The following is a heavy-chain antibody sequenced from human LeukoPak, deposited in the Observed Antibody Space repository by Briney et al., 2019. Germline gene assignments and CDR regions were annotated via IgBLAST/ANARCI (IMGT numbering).Heavy chain of an antibody. Sequence: RSETLSLTCSVSGGSINSHYWSWIRQSPGKGLEWIGYVFNGGRTNYNPSLKSRVTMSLNTSSDRFSLRLNYVTAADTAIYYCASRPADTTWYGVFDYWSQGTLVTVSS. CDR3: ASRPADTTWYGVFDY. CDR1: GGSINSHY. D-gene: IGHD3-10*01. V-gene: IGHV4-59*11. CDR2: VFNGGRT. J-gene: IGHJ4*02.